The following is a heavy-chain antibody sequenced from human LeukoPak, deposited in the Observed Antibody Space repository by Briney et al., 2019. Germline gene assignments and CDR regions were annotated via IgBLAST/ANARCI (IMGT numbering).Heavy chain of an antibody. CDR2: INQHGGDI. Sequence: GGSLRLSCEASGFTFSTSTMHWVRQAPGKGLEWVANINQHGGDIHYVDSVKGRFTISRDNSKNTLHLQMNSLRAEDMAVYYCAKDRSRYDSSAYDFDYWGQGTLVTVSS. D-gene: IGHD3-22*01. CDR1: GFTFSTST. CDR3: AKDRSRYDSSAYDFDY. V-gene: IGHV3-7*03. J-gene: IGHJ4*02.